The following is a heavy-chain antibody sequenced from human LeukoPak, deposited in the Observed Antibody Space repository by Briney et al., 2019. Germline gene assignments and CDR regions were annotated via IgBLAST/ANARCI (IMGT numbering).Heavy chain of an antibody. Sequence: SETLSLTCTVSGDSINSSPYYWGWIRQPPGKGLEWIGTIHYSGSTNYNPSLKSRVTISVDTSKNQFSLKLSSVTAADTAVYYCATNHRITIFGEGAFDIWGQGTMVTVSS. D-gene: IGHD3-3*01. CDR3: ATNHRITIFGEGAFDI. CDR2: IHYSGST. J-gene: IGHJ3*02. CDR1: GDSINSSPYY. V-gene: IGHV4-39*07.